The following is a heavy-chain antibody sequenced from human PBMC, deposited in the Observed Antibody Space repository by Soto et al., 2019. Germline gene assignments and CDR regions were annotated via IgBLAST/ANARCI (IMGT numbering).Heavy chain of an antibody. V-gene: IGHV3-30*18. J-gene: IGHJ4*02. Sequence: QVQLVESGGGVVQPGRSLRLSCAASGFTFSSYGMHWVRQAPGKGLEWVAVISYDGSNKYYADSVKGRFTISRDNSKNTLYLQMTSLRAEDTAVYYCAKDGGDYYYGSGSYYKPTLDYWGQGTLVTVSS. CDR3: AKDGGDYYYGSGSYYKPTLDY. CDR1: GFTFSSYG. D-gene: IGHD3-10*01. CDR2: ISYDGSNK.